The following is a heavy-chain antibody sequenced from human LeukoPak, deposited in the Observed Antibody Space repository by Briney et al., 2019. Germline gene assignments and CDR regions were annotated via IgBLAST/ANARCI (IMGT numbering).Heavy chain of an antibody. Sequence: GSSVKVSCTASGGTFSSYAISWVRQAPGQGLEWMGGIIPIFGTANYAQKFQGRVTITADESTSTAYMELSSLRSEDTAVYYCARAVGWELYHFDYWGQGTLVTVSS. J-gene: IGHJ4*02. D-gene: IGHD1-26*01. CDR1: GGTFSSYA. CDR2: IIPIFGTA. CDR3: ARAVGWELYHFDY. V-gene: IGHV1-69*01.